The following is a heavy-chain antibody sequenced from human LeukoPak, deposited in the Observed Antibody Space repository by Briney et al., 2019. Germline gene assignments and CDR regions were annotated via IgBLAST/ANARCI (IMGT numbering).Heavy chain of an antibody. CDR3: ARDLLVDYYGSGSYRLLYMDV. CDR2: IYTSGST. J-gene: IGHJ6*03. Sequence: SETLSLTCTVSGGSISSGSYYWSWIRQPAGKGLEWIGRIYTSGSTNYNPSLKSRVTISVDTSTNQSSLKLSSVTAADTAVYYCARDLLVDYYGSGSYRLLYMDVWGKGTTVTVSS. D-gene: IGHD3-10*01. CDR1: GGSISSGSYY. V-gene: IGHV4-61*02.